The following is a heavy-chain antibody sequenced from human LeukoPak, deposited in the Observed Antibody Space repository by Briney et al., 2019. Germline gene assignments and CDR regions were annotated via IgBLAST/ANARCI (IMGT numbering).Heavy chain of an antibody. J-gene: IGHJ4*02. Sequence: GGSLRLSCAASGFTFSSYAMHWVRQAPGKGLEWVAVISYDGSNKYYADSVKGRFTISRDNSKNTLYLQMNSLRAEDTAVYYCARDFSSGWPNYWGQGTLVTVSS. CDR3: ARDFSSGWPNY. CDR1: GFTFSSYA. D-gene: IGHD6-19*01. V-gene: IGHV3-30*04. CDR2: ISYDGSNK.